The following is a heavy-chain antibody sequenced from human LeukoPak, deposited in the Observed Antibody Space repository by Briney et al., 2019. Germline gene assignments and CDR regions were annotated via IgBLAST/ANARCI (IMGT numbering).Heavy chain of an antibody. CDR3: ARDRSSWSFAD. J-gene: IGHJ4*02. D-gene: IGHD6-13*01. CDR2: IYYSGST. CDR1: GGSISSGGYY. Sequence: SETLSPTCTVSGGSISSGGYYWSWIRQPPGKGLEWIGYIYYSGSTNYNPSLKSRVTISVDTSKNQFSLKLNSVTAADTAVYYCARDRSSWSFADWGQGTLVTVSS. V-gene: IGHV4-61*08.